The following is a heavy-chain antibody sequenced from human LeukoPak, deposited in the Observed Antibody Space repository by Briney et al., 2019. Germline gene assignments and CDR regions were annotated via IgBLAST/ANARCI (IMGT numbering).Heavy chain of an antibody. V-gene: IGHV3-23*01. Sequence: GGSLRLSCAASGFTFSSYAMSWVRQAPGKGLEWVSAISGSGGSTYYADSVKGRFTISRDNAKNSLYLQMNSQRAEDTAVYYCARDNRAYDSSGSWVYYFDYWGQGTLVTVSS. CDR1: GFTFSSYA. J-gene: IGHJ4*02. D-gene: IGHD3-22*01. CDR2: ISGSGGST. CDR3: ARDNRAYDSSGSWVYYFDY.